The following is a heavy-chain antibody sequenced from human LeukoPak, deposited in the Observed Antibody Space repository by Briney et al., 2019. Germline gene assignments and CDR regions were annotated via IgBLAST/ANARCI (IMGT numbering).Heavy chain of an antibody. Sequence: GGSLRLSCAASGFTFSNYAMSWVRQAPGKGLEWVSAISSSGGNTYYADSVKGRFTISRDNSKNTLYLQMNSLRAEDTAVYYCASHCSSTSCYYYWGQGTLVTVSS. J-gene: IGHJ4*02. CDR3: ASHCSSTSCYYY. CDR2: ISSSGGNT. CDR1: GFTFSNYA. D-gene: IGHD2-2*01. V-gene: IGHV3-23*01.